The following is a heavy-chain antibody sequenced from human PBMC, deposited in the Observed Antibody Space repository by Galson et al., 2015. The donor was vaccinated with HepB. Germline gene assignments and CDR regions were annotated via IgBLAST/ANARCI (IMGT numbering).Heavy chain of an antibody. CDR2: ISASVGNT. CDR3: ARDEGSYYYGMDV. CDR1: GFTFSSYA. Sequence: SLRLSCAGSGFTFSSYAMSWVRQAPGKGLEWVSGISASVGNTYYADSVKGRFTISRDNSKNTLYLQMNSLITEDTAVYSCARDEGSYYYGMDVWGQGTTVTVSS. V-gene: IGHV3-23*01. J-gene: IGHJ6*02.